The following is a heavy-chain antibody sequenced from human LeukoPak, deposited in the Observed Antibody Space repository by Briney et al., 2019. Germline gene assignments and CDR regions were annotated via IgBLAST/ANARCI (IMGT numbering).Heavy chain of an antibody. V-gene: IGHV3-74*01. CDR2: INTDGSST. J-gene: IGHJ4*02. Sequence: GGSLRLSCAASGFTFSSYWMHWVRQAPGKGLVWVSRINTDGSSTSYADSVKGRFTISRDNAKNTLYLQMNSLRAEDTAVYYCAREYSSGWYVGYFDYWGQGTLVTVSS. D-gene: IGHD6-19*01. CDR1: GFTFSSYW. CDR3: AREYSSGWYVGYFDY.